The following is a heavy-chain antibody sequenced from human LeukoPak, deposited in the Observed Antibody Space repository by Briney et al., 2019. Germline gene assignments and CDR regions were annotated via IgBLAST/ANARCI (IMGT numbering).Heavy chain of an antibody. CDR3: AREMPLVTPFDY. CDR2: ISSSGSTI. D-gene: IGHD4-23*01. CDR1: GFTFSSYE. V-gene: IGHV3-48*03. J-gene: IGHJ4*02. Sequence: PGGSLRLSCAASGFTFSSYEMNWVRQAPGKGLEWVSYISSSGSTIYYADSVKGRFTISRDNAKNSLYLQMNSLRAEDTAVYYCAREMPLVTPFDYWGQGTLVTVSS.